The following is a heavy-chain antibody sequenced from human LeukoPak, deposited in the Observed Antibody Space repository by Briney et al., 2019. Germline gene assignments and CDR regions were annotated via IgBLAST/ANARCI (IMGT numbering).Heavy chain of an antibody. CDR1: GFTFSTYA. CDR3: TTIRPGY. D-gene: IGHD5-12*01. V-gene: IGHV3-23*01. Sequence: PGGSLRVSCAASGFTFSTYALSWVRQAPGKGLEWVSRIKDGGTTTDYADSVKGRFTISRDDAKNTLYLQMNSLRAEDTAVYYCTTIRPGYWGQGTLVTVSP. J-gene: IGHJ4*02. CDR2: IKDGGTTT.